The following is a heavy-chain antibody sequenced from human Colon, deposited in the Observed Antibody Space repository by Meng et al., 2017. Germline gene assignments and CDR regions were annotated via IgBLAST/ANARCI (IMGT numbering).Heavy chain of an antibody. Sequence: ASVKVSCKTSGYSFTGYYIHWIRQAPGQGLECMGWINPKTDVTYFAQNFQGRVTVTWDASISTAYMELYSLKSDDTAVYYCAMGNDIFTGHPHFDYWGQGTLVTVSS. D-gene: IGHD3-9*01. V-gene: IGHV1-2*02. CDR3: AMGNDIFTGHPHFDY. CDR2: INPKTDVT. CDR1: GYSFTGYY. J-gene: IGHJ4*02.